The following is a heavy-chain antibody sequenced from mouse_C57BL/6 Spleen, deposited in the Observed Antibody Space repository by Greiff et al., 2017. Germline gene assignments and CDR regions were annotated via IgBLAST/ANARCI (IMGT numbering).Heavy chain of an antibody. V-gene: IGHV5-9-1*02. D-gene: IGHD2-1*01. Sequence: EVKLVESGEGLVKPGGSLKLSCAASGFTFSSYAMSWVRQTPEKRLEWVAYISSGGDYIYYADTVKGRFTISRDNARNTLYLQMSSLKSEDTAMYYCTREDYGNYANYFDYWGQGTTLTVSS. CDR1: GFTFSSYA. CDR2: ISSGGDYI. J-gene: IGHJ2*01. CDR3: TREDYGNYANYFDY.